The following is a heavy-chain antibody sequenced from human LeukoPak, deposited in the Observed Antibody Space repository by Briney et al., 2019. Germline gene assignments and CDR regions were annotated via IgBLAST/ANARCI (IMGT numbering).Heavy chain of an antibody. CDR2: ISAYNGKT. V-gene: IGHV1-18*01. J-gene: IGHJ4*02. CDR1: GYTCTSYG. Sequence: ASEKVSCKASGYTCTSYGISWVRQAPRQGVEWMGWISAYNGKTNYEQKLQGRVTMTTDTTTSSAYMELRSLGSDDAAVYYCARVLEAFLFTVVLGVYCGYWGQGNLFTLSS. CDR3: ARVLEAFLFTVVLGVYCGY. D-gene: IGHD3-10*01.